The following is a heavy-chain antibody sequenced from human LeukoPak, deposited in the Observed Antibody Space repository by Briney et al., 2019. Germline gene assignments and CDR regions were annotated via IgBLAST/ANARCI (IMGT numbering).Heavy chain of an antibody. Sequence: GGSLRLSCAASGFTVSSNYMSWVRQAPGKGLEWVSVIYSGGSTYYADSVKGRFTISRDNSKNTLYLQMNSLRAEDTAVYYCATSLTLYGSASYGRGAFDIWGQGTMVTVSS. D-gene: IGHD3-10*01. CDR2: IYSGGST. J-gene: IGHJ3*02. CDR3: ATSLTLYGSASYGRGAFDI. V-gene: IGHV3-66*01. CDR1: GFTVSSNY.